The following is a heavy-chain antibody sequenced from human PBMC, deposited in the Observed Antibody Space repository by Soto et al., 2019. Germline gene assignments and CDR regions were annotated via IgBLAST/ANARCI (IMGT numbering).Heavy chain of an antibody. J-gene: IGHJ4*02. CDR3: ARVTPIMSVIILGYFDY. V-gene: IGHV4-31*03. CDR1: GGSIGSGGYY. CDR2: IYYSGST. D-gene: IGHD3-3*01. Sequence: SETLSLTCTVSGGSIGSGGYYWSWIRQHPGKGLEWIGYIYYSGSTYYNPSLKSRVTISVDTSKNQFSLKLSSVTAADTAVYYCARVTPIMSVIILGYFDYWGQGTLVTVSS.